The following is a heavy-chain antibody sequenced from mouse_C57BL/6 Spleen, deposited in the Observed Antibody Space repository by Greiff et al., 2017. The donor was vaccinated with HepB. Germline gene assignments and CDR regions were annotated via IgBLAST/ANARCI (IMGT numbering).Heavy chain of an antibody. J-gene: IGHJ2*01. V-gene: IGHV5-4*01. Sequence: EVMLVESGGGLVKPGGSLKLSCAASGFTFSSYAMPWVRQTPEKRLEWVATISDRGSYTYYPDNLKGRFTISRDNAKNTPYLQMSHLQSEDTAMYYCAGDRYGSRLFDYWGQGTTLTVSS. CDR1: GFTFSSYA. D-gene: IGHD1-1*01. CDR2: ISDRGSYT. CDR3: AGDRYGSRLFDY.